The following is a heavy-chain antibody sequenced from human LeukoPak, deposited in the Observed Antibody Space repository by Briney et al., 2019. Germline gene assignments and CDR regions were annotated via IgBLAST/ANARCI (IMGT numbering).Heavy chain of an antibody. Sequence: GGSLRLSCAASGFTFRSYAMSWVRQAPGKGLEWVSAITDSDSGTYYADSVKGRFTISRDNSKNTLYLQMNSLRAEDTAVYYCAKAYGYSSSWTSNYYFYGLDIWGQGTTVTVSS. CDR3: AKAYGYSSSWTSNYYFYGLDI. D-gene: IGHD6-13*01. CDR1: GFTFRSYA. CDR2: ITDSDSGT. J-gene: IGHJ6*02. V-gene: IGHV3-23*01.